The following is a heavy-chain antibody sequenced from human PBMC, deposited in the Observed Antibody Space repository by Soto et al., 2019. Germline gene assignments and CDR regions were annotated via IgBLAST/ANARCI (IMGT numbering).Heavy chain of an antibody. CDR2: ISSSSSYT. D-gene: IGHD3-22*01. CDR3: ASNYYDSTAPFDY. Sequence: PGGSLRLSCAASGFTFSDYYMSWIRQAPGKGLEWVSYISSSSSYTNYADSVKGRFTISRDNAKNSLYLQMNSLRAEDTAVYYCASNYYDSTAPFDYWGQGTLVTVSS. CDR1: GFTFSDYY. V-gene: IGHV3-11*03. J-gene: IGHJ4*02.